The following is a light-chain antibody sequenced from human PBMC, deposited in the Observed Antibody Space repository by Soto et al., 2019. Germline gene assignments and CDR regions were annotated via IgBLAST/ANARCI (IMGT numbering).Light chain of an antibody. CDR3: QYFDAVLRGLV. V-gene: IGLV1-40*01. J-gene: IGLJ3*02. CDR2: GNY. Sequence: QSVLPQPPSVPGAPGQRATISCSGTSYNLGAGYDDHWYHQVPGTAPKLLIYGNYNQASGVPDRFSGSRSGTSASLAITGLQAEDDGEWYCQYFDAVLRGLVLGGGTKLTVL. CDR1: SYNLGAGYD.